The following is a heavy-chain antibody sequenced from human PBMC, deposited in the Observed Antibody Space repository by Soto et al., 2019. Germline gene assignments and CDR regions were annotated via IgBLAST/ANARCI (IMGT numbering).Heavy chain of an antibody. J-gene: IGHJ3*02. CDR3: GRYLMIRGPVGSIDI. Sequence: ASVKVSCKASGYTFTSYGISWVRQAPGQGLEWMGWISAYNGNTNYAQKLQGRVTMTTDTSTSTAYMELRSLRSDDKAVYYCGRYLMIRGPVGSIDIWCKGIMVTGS. V-gene: IGHV1-18*01. CDR1: GYTFTSYG. CDR2: ISAYNGNT. D-gene: IGHD3-22*01.